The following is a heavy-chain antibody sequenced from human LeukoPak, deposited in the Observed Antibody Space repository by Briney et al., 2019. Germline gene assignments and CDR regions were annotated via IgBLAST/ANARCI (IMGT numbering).Heavy chain of an antibody. J-gene: IGHJ6*02. D-gene: IGHD2-15*01. CDR3: AAEVGYCSGGSCYPVRYGMDV. CDR2: FDPEDGET. V-gene: IGHV1-24*01. Sequence: WVRQAPXKGXXWMGGFDPEDGETIYAQKFQGRVTMTEDTSTDTAYMELSSLRSEDTAVYYCAAEVGYCSGGSCYPVRYGMDVWGQGTTVTVSS.